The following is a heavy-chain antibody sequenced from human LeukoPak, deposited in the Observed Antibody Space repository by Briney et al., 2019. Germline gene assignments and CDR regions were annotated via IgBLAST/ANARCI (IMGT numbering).Heavy chain of an antibody. V-gene: IGHV1-69*04. CDR3: ARDTNGYGPHYFDY. CDR2: IIPILGIV. D-gene: IGHD5-18*01. Sequence: GASVKVSCKASGGTFSSYATSWVRQAPGQGLEWMGRIIPILGIVNYAQKFQGRVTITADKSTSTAYMELSSLRSEDTAVYYCARDTNGYGPHYFDYWGQGTLVTVSS. J-gene: IGHJ4*02. CDR1: GGTFSSYA.